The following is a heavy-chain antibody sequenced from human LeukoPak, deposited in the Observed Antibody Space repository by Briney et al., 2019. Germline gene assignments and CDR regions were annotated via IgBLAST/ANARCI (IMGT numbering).Heavy chain of an antibody. J-gene: IGHJ4*02. Sequence: TWIRQAPGKGLEWVANIKQDGSVKYYVDSVKGRFTISRDNAKNSLYLQMNSLRAEDTAIYYCARVGYSSSCFDYWGQGTLVTVTS. CDR3: ARVGYSSSCFDY. V-gene: IGHV3-7*01. CDR2: IKQDGSVK. D-gene: IGHD5-12*01.